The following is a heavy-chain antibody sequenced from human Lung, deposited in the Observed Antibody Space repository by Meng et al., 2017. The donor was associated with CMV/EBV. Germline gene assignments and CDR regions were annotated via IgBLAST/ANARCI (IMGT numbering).Heavy chain of an antibody. CDR1: GFTFSSYW. Sequence: GESLKISCAASGFTFSSYWMTWVRRSTGRGLEWVANIDQDGTEVVYVDAVKRRFSIPRDNAKNVLHLQMDRLGVEDTAVYYCARDPYDNGGYGAFDIWGQGTMVTVSS. J-gene: IGHJ3*02. D-gene: IGHD3-22*01. CDR3: ARDPYDNGGYGAFDI. CDR2: IDQDGTEV. V-gene: IGHV3-7*01.